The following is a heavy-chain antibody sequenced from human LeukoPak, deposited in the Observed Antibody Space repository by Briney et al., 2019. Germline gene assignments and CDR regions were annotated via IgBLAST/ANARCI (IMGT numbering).Heavy chain of an antibody. V-gene: IGHV3-30-3*01. CDR2: ISYDGSNK. J-gene: IGHJ4*02. D-gene: IGHD3-3*01. CDR3: ARDQYDTWSRRGNFDS. CDR1: GFTFSSYA. Sequence: GRSLRLSCAASGFTFSSYAMHWVRQAPGKGLEWVAVISYDGSNKYYADSVKGRFTISRDNSKNSLYLQMNSLRAEDTAVFYCARDQYDTWSRRGNFDSWGQGTLVIVSS.